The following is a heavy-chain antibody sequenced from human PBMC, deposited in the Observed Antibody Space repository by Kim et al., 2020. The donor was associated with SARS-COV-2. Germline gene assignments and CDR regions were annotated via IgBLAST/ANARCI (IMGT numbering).Heavy chain of an antibody. D-gene: IGHD3-10*01. CDR2: ISYDGSNK. J-gene: IGHJ6*02. CDR1: GFTFSSYG. V-gene: IGHV3-30*18. Sequence: GGSLRLSCAASGFTFSSYGMHWVRQAPGKGLEWVAVISYDGSNKYYADSVKGRFTISRDNSKNTLYLQMNSLRAEDTAVYYCAKESGSGSYYAWTYYYYGMEVWGQGTPVTVSS. CDR3: AKESGSGSYYAWTYYYYGMEV.